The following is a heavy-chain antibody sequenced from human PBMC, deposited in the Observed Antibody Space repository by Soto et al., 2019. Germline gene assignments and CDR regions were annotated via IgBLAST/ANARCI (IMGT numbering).Heavy chain of an antibody. Sequence: ASVKVSCKASGYTFTSYYMHWVRQAPGQGLEWMGIINPSGGSTSYAQKFQGRVTMTRDTSTSTVYMELSSLRSGDTAVYYCARDSEAIVVVPAAPLDGMDVWGQGTTVTVSS. J-gene: IGHJ6*02. D-gene: IGHD2-2*01. CDR3: ARDSEAIVVVPAAPLDGMDV. CDR2: INPSGGST. CDR1: GYTFTSYY. V-gene: IGHV1-46*01.